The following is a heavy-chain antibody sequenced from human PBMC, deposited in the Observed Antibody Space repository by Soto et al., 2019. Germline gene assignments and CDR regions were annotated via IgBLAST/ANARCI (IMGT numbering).Heavy chain of an antibody. CDR3: AKGSSGWLLDY. Sequence: GVSLRLSCAASGVTFSSDAMSWVRQATGKGLEWVSAISGSGGSTYYADSVKGRFTISRDNSKNTLYLQMNSLRAEDTAVYYCAKGSSGWLLDYWGQGTLVTVSS. D-gene: IGHD6-19*01. CDR1: GVTFSSDA. J-gene: IGHJ4*02. CDR2: ISGSGGST. V-gene: IGHV3-23*01.